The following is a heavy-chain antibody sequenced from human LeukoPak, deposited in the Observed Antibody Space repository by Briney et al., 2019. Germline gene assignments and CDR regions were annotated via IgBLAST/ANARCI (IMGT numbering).Heavy chain of an antibody. J-gene: IGHJ6*03. V-gene: IGHV4-34*01. CDR1: GGSFSGYY. Sequence: SETLSLTCAVYGGSFSGYYWSWIRQPPGKELEWIGEINHSGSTNYNPSLKSRVAISVDTSKNQFSLKLSSVTAADTAVYYCAREKYSSGWPNYYYYYMDVWGKGTTVTVSS. D-gene: IGHD6-19*01. CDR3: AREKYSSGWPNYYYYYMDV. CDR2: INHSGST.